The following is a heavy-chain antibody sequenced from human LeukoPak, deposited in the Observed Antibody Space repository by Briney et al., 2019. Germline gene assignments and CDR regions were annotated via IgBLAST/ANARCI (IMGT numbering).Heavy chain of an antibody. CDR1: GGSSSGYY. CDR2: INHSGST. CDR3: ARAGTYYDFWSGYVAEYFQH. Sequence: SETLSLTCAVYGGSSSGYYWSWIRQPPGKGLEWIGEINHSGSTNYNPSLKSRVTISVDTSKNQFSLKLSSVTAADTAVYYCARAGTYYDFWSGYVAEYFQHWGQGTLVTVSS. V-gene: IGHV4-34*01. J-gene: IGHJ1*01. D-gene: IGHD3-3*01.